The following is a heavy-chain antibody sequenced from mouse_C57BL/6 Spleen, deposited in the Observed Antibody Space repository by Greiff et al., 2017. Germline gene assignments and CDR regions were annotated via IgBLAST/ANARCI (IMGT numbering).Heavy chain of an antibody. Sequence: EVKLMESGGGLVQPGGSMKLSCVASGFTFSNYWMNWVRQSPEKGLEWVAQIRLKSDNYATHYAESVKGRFTISRDDSKSSVYLQMNNLRAEDTGIYYCTLYSNYVAWFAYWGQGTLVTVSA. V-gene: IGHV6-3*01. CDR1: GFTFSNYW. J-gene: IGHJ3*01. CDR3: TLYSNYVAWFAY. CDR2: IRLKSDNYAT. D-gene: IGHD2-5*01.